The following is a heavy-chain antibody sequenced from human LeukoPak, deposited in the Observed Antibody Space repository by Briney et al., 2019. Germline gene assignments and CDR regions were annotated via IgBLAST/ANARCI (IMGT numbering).Heavy chain of an antibody. CDR2: ISGSGGST. CDR3: AKDSHYAWGAY. V-gene: IGHV3-23*01. Sequence: GRSLRLSCAASGFTFSSYAMHWVRQAPGKGLEWVSAISGSGGSTYYADSVKGRFTISRDNSKNTLYLQMNSLRAEDTAVYYCAKDSHYAWGAYWGQGTLVTVSS. D-gene: IGHD3-16*01. J-gene: IGHJ4*02. CDR1: GFTFSSYA.